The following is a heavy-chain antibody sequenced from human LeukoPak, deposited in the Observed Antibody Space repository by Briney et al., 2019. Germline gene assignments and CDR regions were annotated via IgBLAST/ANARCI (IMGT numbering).Heavy chain of an antibody. CDR2: ISAYNGNT. CDR3: ARDPGIAAAGTWSY. CDR1: GYTFTSYG. J-gene: IGHJ4*02. Sequence: ASVKVSCKASGYTFTSYGISWVRQAPGQGLEWMGWISAYNGNTNYAQKLQGRVTMTTDTSTSTAYIELRSLRSDDTAVYYCARDPGIAAAGTWSYWGQGTLVTVSS. V-gene: IGHV1-18*04. D-gene: IGHD6-13*01.